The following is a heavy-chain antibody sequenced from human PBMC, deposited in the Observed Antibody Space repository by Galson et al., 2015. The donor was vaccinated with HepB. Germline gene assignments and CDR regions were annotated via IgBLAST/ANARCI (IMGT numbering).Heavy chain of an antibody. CDR1: GFTFSNYG. J-gene: IGHJ6*03. CDR3: ARDVEGRYMDV. CDR2: IWYDGSNK. V-gene: IGHV3-33*08. Sequence: SLRLSCAASGFTFSNYGMHWVRQAPGKGLEWVAVIWYDGSNKYYADSVKGRFTISRDNSKNTLYLQMNSLRAEETALYYCARDVEGRYMDVWGKGTTVTVSS.